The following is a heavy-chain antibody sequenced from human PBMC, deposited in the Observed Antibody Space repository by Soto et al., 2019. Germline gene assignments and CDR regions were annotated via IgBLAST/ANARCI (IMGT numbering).Heavy chain of an antibody. V-gene: IGHV4-59*08. CDR3: ARHRAFCSGKSCALGYYYYVDV. Sequence: QVQLQESGPGLVKPSETLSLTCTVSGGSISSYYWSWIRQPPGKGLEWIGYIYYSGSTTYNPSLKSRVPISADTSKNPLSLNLSSVTAADTALYYCARHRAFCSGKSCALGYYYYVDVWGIGTTVTVSS. J-gene: IGHJ6*03. CDR1: GGSISSYY. CDR2: IYYSGST. D-gene: IGHD2-2*01.